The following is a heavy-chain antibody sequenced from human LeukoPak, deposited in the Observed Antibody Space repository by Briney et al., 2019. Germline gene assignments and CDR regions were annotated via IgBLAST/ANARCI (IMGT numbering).Heavy chain of an antibody. CDR1: GGSISSYY. J-gene: IGHJ4*02. Sequence: SETLSLTCTVSGGSISSYYWSWIRQPAGKAPEWIGRIHSSGIINYNPPLKSRVTISLDYSNNRVSLKLNYVTAADTAVYYCVRDESNSGYPDYWGQGTLATVSS. CDR3: VRDESNSGYPDY. V-gene: IGHV4-4*07. CDR2: IHSSGII. D-gene: IGHD3-22*01.